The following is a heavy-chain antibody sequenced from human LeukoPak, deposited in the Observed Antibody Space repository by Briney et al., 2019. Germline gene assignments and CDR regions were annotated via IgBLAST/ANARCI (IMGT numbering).Heavy chain of an antibody. V-gene: IGHV1-18*01. CDR2: ISTYNGDT. CDR3: ARPGADCGSAGCYTYPYYGLDV. D-gene: IGHD2-2*02. CDR1: GYTFTSYG. J-gene: IGHJ6*02. Sequence: GASVKVSCKASGYTFTSYGISWVRQAPGQGLEWMGWISTYNGDTNYAQKLQGRVTMTTDTSTSTAYMELNSLRSDDTAVYFCARPGADCGSAGCYTYPYYGLDVWGQGTTVTVSS.